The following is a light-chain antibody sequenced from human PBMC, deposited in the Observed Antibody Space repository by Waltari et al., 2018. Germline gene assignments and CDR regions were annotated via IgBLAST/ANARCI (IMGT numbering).Light chain of an antibody. J-gene: IGKJ2*01. CDR1: QSVRGTY. CDR2: GAS. CDR3: QHYGTSYT. V-gene: IGKV3-20*01. Sequence: EIVLTQSPGTLSLSPGEGVTLSCRASQSVRGTYLAWYQQKPGQAPRLLIYGASNRATGTPHRFSGSGSWTFFTLTITGLEPEDFAVYYCQHYGTSYTFGQGTKLEI.